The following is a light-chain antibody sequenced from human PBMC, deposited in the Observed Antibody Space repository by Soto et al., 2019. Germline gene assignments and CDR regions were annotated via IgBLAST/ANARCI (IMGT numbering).Light chain of an antibody. CDR2: KAF. Sequence: DIQMTQSPSTLSASVGDRVTITCRASQSISSWLAWYQQKPGKAPKLLIYKAFSLESGVPSRFSGSGSGTEFTLTISSLQPDDFATYYCQQYNSDAYTFGQGTKLESK. CDR1: QSISSW. CDR3: QQYNSDAYT. J-gene: IGKJ2*01. V-gene: IGKV1-5*03.